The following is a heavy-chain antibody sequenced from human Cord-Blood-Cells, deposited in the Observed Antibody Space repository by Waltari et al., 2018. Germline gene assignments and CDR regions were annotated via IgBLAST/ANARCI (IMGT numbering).Heavy chain of an antibody. Sequence: LVKPSETLSLTCTVSGGSISRSSYYWGWIRQPPGKGLEWIGSIYYSGSTYYNPSLKSRVTISVDTTKNQFSLKLSSVTAADTAVYYCARHNRLYSSSWYVDYWGQGTLVTVSS. J-gene: IGHJ4*02. D-gene: IGHD6-13*01. V-gene: IGHV4-39*01. CDR3: ARHNRLYSSSWYVDY. CDR1: GGSISRSSYY. CDR2: IYYSGST.